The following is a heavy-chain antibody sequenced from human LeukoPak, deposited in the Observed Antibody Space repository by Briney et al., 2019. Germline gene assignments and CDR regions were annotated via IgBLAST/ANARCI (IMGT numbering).Heavy chain of an antibody. CDR2: IYHSGST. CDR3: ARAGKRDCSSTSCYYFDY. D-gene: IGHD2-2*01. Sequence: SETLSLTCAVSGSSISSGGYSWSWIRQPPGKGLEWIGYIYHSGSTYYNPSLKSRVTISVDRSKNQFSLKLSSVTAADTAVYYCARAGKRDCSSTSCYYFDYWGQGTLVTVSS. V-gene: IGHV4-30-2*01. CDR1: GSSISSGGYS. J-gene: IGHJ4*02.